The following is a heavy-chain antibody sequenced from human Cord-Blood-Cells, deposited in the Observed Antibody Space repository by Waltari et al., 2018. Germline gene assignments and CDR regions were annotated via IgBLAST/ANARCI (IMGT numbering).Heavy chain of an antibody. CDR1: GFTFSSYR. CDR2: MNRDGSSK. Sequence: EVQLVESGGGLVQPGGSLRLSCAASGFTFSSYRMHWVRQAPGKGLVGVSRMNRDGSSKRYANSVKGRFTISRDNAKNTLYLQMNSLRAEDTAVYYCARTPYYYYYMDVWGKGTTVTVSS. J-gene: IGHJ6*03. V-gene: IGHV3-74*01. CDR3: ARTPYYYYYMDV.